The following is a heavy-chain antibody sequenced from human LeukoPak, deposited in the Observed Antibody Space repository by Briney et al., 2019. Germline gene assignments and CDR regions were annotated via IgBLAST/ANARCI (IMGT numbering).Heavy chain of an antibody. CDR3: ARGGYCTNGVCYTTPRGYFDL. CDR1: GDSVSSNSAA. D-gene: IGHD2-8*01. Sequence: SQTLSLTCAISGDSVSSNSAAWNWIRQSPSRGLEWLGRTYYRSKWYNDYAVSVKSRITINPDTSKNQFSLQLNSVTPEDTAVYYCARGGYCTNGVCYTTPRGYFDLWGRGTLVTVSS. V-gene: IGHV6-1*01. CDR2: TYYRSKWYN. J-gene: IGHJ2*01.